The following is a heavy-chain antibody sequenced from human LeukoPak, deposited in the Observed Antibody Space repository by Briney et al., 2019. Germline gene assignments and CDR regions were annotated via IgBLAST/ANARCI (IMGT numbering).Heavy chain of an antibody. CDR3: AKSLSSRGVIIPKTSRYFVY. D-gene: IGHD3-10*01. J-gene: IGHJ4*02. CDR2: ICYDGSNK. CDR1: GFTFSSYC. V-gene: IGHV3-30*02. Sequence: PGGPLRLSCAASGFTFSSYCRHWVRQPPGKGLEWVAFICYDGSNKYYADSVKGRFTISRDKSKYPLYLQMNSLRAEDTAVYYCAKSLSSRGVIIPKTSRYFVYWGEGTLVTVSS.